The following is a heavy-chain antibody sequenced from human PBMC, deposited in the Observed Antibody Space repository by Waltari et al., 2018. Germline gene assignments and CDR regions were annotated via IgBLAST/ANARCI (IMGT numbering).Heavy chain of an antibody. D-gene: IGHD1-26*01. CDR3: AKDLSSGFDY. Sequence: QVQLVESGGGVVQPGGSLRLSCAASGFTFSSYGMHWVRQAPGKGLEWVAFIRYDGSNKYYADSVKGRFTISRDNSKNTLYLQMNSLRAEDTAVYYCAKDLSSGFDYWGQGTLVTVSS. CDR2: IRYDGSNK. V-gene: IGHV3-30*02. CDR1: GFTFSSYG. J-gene: IGHJ4*02.